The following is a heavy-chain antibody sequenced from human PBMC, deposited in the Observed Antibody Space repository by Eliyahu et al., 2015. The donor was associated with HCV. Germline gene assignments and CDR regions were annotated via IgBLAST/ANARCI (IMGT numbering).Heavy chain of an antibody. Sequence: QVQLVQSGAEVKKPGASVKVSCKASGYTFTGXYXHWVRQAPGQGLEWMGWINPNSGGTNYAQKFQGRVTMTRDTSISTAYMELSRLRSDDTAVYYCARGGSGYCSSTSCSKFDPWGQGTLVTVSS. J-gene: IGHJ5*02. CDR2: INPNSGGT. CDR1: GYTFTGXY. V-gene: IGHV1-2*02. D-gene: IGHD2-2*01. CDR3: ARGGSGYCSSTSCSKFDP.